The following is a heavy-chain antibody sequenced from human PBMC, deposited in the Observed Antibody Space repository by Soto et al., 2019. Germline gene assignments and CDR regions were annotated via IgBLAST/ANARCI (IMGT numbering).Heavy chain of an antibody. Sequence: SETLSLPLGFTGYSISSGYYCGWIRQPPGKGLEWIGSIYHSGSTYYNPSLKSRVTISVDTSKNQFSLKLSSVTAADTAVYYCARAPDYGVPYLDYWGQGTLVTVSS. J-gene: IGHJ4*02. CDR2: IYHSGST. D-gene: IGHD4-17*01. V-gene: IGHV4-38-2*01. CDR3: ARAPDYGVPYLDY. CDR1: GYSISSGYY.